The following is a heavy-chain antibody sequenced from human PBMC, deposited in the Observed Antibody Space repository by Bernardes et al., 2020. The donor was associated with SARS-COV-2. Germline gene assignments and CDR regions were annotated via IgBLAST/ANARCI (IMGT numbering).Heavy chain of an antibody. D-gene: IGHD4-17*01. Sequence: GGSLRLSCATSGFTFNIYSMNWVRQAPGKGLEWVSYISSSRGTIYYADSVRGRFTISRDNAKKSLYLQMNSLRDEDTAVYYCAREFYGDYEIDYWGQGTLVTVSS. J-gene: IGHJ4*02. V-gene: IGHV3-48*02. CDR2: ISSSRGTI. CDR3: AREFYGDYEIDY. CDR1: GFTFNIYS.